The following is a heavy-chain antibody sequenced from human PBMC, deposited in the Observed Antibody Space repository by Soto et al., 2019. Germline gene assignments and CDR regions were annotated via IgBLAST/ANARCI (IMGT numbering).Heavy chain of an antibody. CDR1: DLTVSSKY. D-gene: IGHD6-19*01. J-gene: IGHJ6*02. Sequence: GGSLRLSCAASDLTVSSKYMTWVRQSPGKGLEWVSVIYSDGSTHYADSVQGRFTISRDNSKNTLYLQMNSLRAEDTAVYYCAREIAVADPSGFYYYGMDVWGQGTTVTVSS. CDR3: AREIAVADPSGFYYYGMDV. CDR2: IYSDGST. V-gene: IGHV3-53*01.